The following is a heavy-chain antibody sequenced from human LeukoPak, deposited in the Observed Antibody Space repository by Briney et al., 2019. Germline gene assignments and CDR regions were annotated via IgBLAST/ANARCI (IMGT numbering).Heavy chain of an antibody. CDR2: ISSSSSYI. Sequence: PGGSLRLSCAASGFAFSSYSMNWVRQAPGKGLEWVSSISSSSSYIYYADSVKGRFTISRDNAKNSLYLQMNSLRAEDTAVYYCARSFMARLDYWGRGTLVTVSS. CDR1: GFAFSSYS. V-gene: IGHV3-21*01. CDR3: ARSFMARLDY. D-gene: IGHD6-6*01. J-gene: IGHJ4*02.